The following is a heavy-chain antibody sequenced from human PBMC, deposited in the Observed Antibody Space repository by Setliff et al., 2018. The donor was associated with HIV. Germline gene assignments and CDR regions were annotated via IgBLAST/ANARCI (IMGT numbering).Heavy chain of an antibody. V-gene: IGHV1-3*01. CDR3: ARGAWKEQLFAY. CDR1: GYTFTSYA. J-gene: IGHJ4*02. CDR2: IGRGVGNT. Sequence: ASVKVSCKASGYTFTSYAMHWLRQAPGHSFEWMGSIGRGVGNTEFSEKFQGRVTFNRDISANTVYMDLTSLNDEDTAVYYCARGAWKEQLFAYWGQGTPVTVSS. D-gene: IGHD1-1*01.